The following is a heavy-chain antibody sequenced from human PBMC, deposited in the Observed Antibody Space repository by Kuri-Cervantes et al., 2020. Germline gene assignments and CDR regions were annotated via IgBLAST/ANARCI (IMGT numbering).Heavy chain of an antibody. Sequence: ASVKVSCKVSGYTLTELSMHWVRQAPGKGLEWMGGFDPEDGETIYAQKFQGRVTMTEDTSTDTAYMELRSLRSDDTAVYYCARDRSSGWYGAFDIWGQGTMVTVSS. CDR1: GYTLTELS. CDR3: ARDRSSGWYGAFDI. J-gene: IGHJ3*02. CDR2: FDPEDGET. D-gene: IGHD6-19*01. V-gene: IGHV1-24*01.